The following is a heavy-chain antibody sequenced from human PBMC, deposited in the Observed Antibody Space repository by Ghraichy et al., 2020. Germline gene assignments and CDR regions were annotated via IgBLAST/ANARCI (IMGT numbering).Heavy chain of an antibody. CDR1: GFTFSSYG. Sequence: GGSLRLSCAASGFTFSSYGMHWVRQAPGKGLEWVAVIWYDGSNKYYADSVKGRFTISRDNSKNTLYLQMNSLRAEDTAVYYCARRWGGSYYPYDAFDIWGQGTMVTVSS. CDR3: ARRWGGSYYPYDAFDI. J-gene: IGHJ3*02. D-gene: IGHD1-26*01. CDR2: IWYDGSNK. V-gene: IGHV3-33*01.